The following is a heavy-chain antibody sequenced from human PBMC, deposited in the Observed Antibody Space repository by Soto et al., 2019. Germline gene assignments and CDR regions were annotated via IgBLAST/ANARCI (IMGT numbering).Heavy chain of an antibody. CDR2: IYSGGST. V-gene: IGHV3-66*01. CDR3: ARDPRAADY. Sequence: EVQLVESGGGLVQPGGSLRLSCAASGFTVSTKYMSWVRQAPGKGLEWVSVIYSGGSTFYADSVRGRFTISRDNSKTTVNLQINSLRAEDTDVYYCARDPRAADYWGQGTLVTVSS. CDR1: GFTVSTKY. J-gene: IGHJ4*02.